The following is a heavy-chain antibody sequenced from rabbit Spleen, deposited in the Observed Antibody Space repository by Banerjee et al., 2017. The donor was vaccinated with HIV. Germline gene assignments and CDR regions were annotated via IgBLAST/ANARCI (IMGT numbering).Heavy chain of an antibody. J-gene: IGHJ4*01. CDR3: ARDLVGVIGWNFNL. Sequence: QQQLVESGGGLVQPEGSLTLTCTASGFSFSSGYDMCWVRQAPGKGLEWIACIYTGSSSGTYYASWAKGRFTISKTSSTTVTLQMTSLTAADTATYFCARDLVGVIGWNFNLWGPGTLVTVS. CDR2: IYTGSSSGT. V-gene: IGHV1S45*01. D-gene: IGHD1-1*01. CDR1: GFSFSSGYD.